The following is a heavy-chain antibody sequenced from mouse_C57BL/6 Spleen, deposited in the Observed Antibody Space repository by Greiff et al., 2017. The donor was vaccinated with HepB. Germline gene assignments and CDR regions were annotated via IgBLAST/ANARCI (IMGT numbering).Heavy chain of an antibody. D-gene: IGHD3-2*02. Sequence: QVQLKQSGAELARPGASVKLSCKASGYTFTSYGISWVKQRTGQGLEWIGEIYPRSGNTYYNEKFKGKATLTADKSSSTAYMELRSLTSEDSAVYFCARRGTAQATGYAMDYWGQGTSVTVSS. V-gene: IGHV1-81*01. CDR3: ARRGTAQATGYAMDY. CDR2: IYPRSGNT. J-gene: IGHJ4*01. CDR1: GYTFTSYG.